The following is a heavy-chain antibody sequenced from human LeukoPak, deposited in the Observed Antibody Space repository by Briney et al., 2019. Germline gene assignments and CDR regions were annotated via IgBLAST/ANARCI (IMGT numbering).Heavy chain of an antibody. CDR1: GYSFPNYW. Sequence: GESLKISCKGSGYSFPNYWIGWVRQTPGKGLEWMGIIYPGDSDTRYSPSFQGQVTISADKSISTAYLQWSSLKASDTAMYYCARLEGRSLDSSSWTWFDPWGQGTLVTVSS. CDR2: IYPGDSDT. D-gene: IGHD6-13*01. CDR3: ARLEGRSLDSSSWTWFDP. V-gene: IGHV5-51*01. J-gene: IGHJ5*02.